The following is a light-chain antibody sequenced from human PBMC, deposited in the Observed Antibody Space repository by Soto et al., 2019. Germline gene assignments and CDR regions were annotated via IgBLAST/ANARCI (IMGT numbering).Light chain of an antibody. CDR1: TVTVTSGHY. CDR3: LLPESDAWV. J-gene: IGLJ3*02. CDR2: DTS. V-gene: IGLV7-46*01. Sequence: QAVVTQETSMSVSPGGTVTLTCGSSTVTVTSGHYPYWFQQKPGQATRTLIYDTSNKQSWTPARFSGSLLGGKAALTLSGAQPEEEADYYGLLPESDAWVFGGGTKPTVL.